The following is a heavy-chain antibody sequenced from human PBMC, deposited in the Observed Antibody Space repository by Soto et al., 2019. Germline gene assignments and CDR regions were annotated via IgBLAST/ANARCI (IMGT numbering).Heavy chain of an antibody. Sequence: ASVKVSCKASGYTFTSYGISWVRQAPGQGLEWMGWISAYNGNTNYAQKLQGRVTMTTDTSTSTAYMELRSLRSDDTVVYYCASYYYDSSGYYKFDYWGQGTLVTVSS. J-gene: IGHJ4*02. V-gene: IGHV1-18*01. CDR3: ASYYYDSSGYYKFDY. CDR2: ISAYNGNT. D-gene: IGHD3-22*01. CDR1: GYTFTSYG.